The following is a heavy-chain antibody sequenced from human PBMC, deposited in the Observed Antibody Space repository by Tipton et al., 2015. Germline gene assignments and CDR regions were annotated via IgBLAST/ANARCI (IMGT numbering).Heavy chain of an antibody. CDR3: TKELSGSVAARPYFYYEGMDV. CDR1: GFTFDDHA. CDR2: ISWNSGSI. V-gene: IGHV3-9*01. J-gene: IGHJ6*02. Sequence: SLRLSCAASGFTFDDHAMHWVRLVPGKGLEWVSGISWNSGSIGYAGSVKGRFIISRDNGKRSLYLQMNSLRPEDTALYYCTKELSGSVAARPYFYYEGMDVWGQGTTVIVSS. D-gene: IGHD6-6*01.